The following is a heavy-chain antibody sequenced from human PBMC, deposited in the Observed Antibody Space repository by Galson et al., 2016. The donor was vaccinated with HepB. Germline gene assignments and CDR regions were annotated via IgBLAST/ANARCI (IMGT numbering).Heavy chain of an antibody. CDR2: INPDGGSA. J-gene: IGHJ4*02. CDR3: ASGYFYTYLGDY. Sequence: ALRLSCAASGITFSRYWMHWVRQAPVKGLVWVSRINPDGGSANYADSVKGRFTISRDNAKNMLYLQMNSLRAEDTAVYFCASGYFYTYLGDYWGQGTPVTVSS. V-gene: IGHV3-74*01. CDR1: GITFSRYW. D-gene: IGHD2-15*01.